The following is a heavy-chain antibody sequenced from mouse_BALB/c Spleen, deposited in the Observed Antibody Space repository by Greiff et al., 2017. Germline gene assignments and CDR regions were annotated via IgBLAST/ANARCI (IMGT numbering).Heavy chain of an antibody. CDR2: INPYYGST. CDR3: ARGYDYDWYFDV. D-gene: IGHD2-4*01. J-gene: IGHJ1*01. V-gene: IGHV1-39*01. CDR1: GYSFTDYI. Sequence: VQLQQTGPELVKPGASVKISCKASGYSFTDYIMLWVKQSHGKSLEWIGNINPYYGSTSYNLKFKGKATLTVDKSSSTAYMQLNSLTSEDSAVYYCARGYDYDWYFDVWGAGTTVTVSS.